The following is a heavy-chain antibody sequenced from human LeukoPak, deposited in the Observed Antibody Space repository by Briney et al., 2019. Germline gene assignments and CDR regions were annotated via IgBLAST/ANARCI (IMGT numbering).Heavy chain of an antibody. Sequence: GASVKVSCKASGGTFSSYAISWVRQAPGQGLEWMGGIIPIFGTANYAQKFQGRVTITADESTSTAYMELSSLRSEDTAVYYCARLLLDGIAVAGTGYWGQGTLVTVSS. D-gene: IGHD6-19*01. J-gene: IGHJ4*02. CDR1: GGTFSSYA. CDR3: ARLLLDGIAVAGTGY. V-gene: IGHV1-69*13. CDR2: IIPIFGTA.